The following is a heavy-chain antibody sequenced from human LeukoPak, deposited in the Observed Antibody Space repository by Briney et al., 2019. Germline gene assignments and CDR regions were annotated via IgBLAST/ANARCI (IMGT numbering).Heavy chain of an antibody. J-gene: IGHJ4*02. CDR1: GASISNYY. D-gene: IGHD1-1*01. V-gene: IGHV4-59*01. CDR3: ARVTEWNDFDY. CDR2: IIDSGST. Sequence: SETLSLTCTVSGASISNYYWSWIRQPPGKTLEWIGYIIDSGSTNYNPSLKSRVTLSVDTSKNQFPLKLSSVTAADSAVYYCARVTEWNDFDYWGQGTLVTVSS.